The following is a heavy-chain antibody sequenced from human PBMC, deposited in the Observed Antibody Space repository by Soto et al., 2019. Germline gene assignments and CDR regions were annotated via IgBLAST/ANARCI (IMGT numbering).Heavy chain of an antibody. CDR3: VKGPEEWDDSNWFDP. CDR2: ILYDGNKK. Sequence: QVQVVESGGGVVQPGRSLRLSCAASGFTVSSSGMHWVRQAPGKGLERVAVILYDGNKKHYAESVKGRLTITRDNSKNTLYLQMNSLRAEDTGVYHCVKGPEEWDDSNWFDPWGQGTLVTVSS. D-gene: IGHD1-26*01. J-gene: IGHJ5*02. V-gene: IGHV3-30*18. CDR1: GFTVSSSG.